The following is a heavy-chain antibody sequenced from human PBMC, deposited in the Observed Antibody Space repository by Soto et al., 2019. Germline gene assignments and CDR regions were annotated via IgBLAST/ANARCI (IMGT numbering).Heavy chain of an antibody. V-gene: IGHV4-59*01. J-gene: IGHJ6*03. D-gene: IGHD2-2*01. CDR2: IYYSGST. CDR3: ARVVVVVPAAMENYYYMDV. Sequence: SETLSLTCTVSGGSISSYYWSWIRQPPGKGLEWIGYIYYSGSTNYNPSLKSRVTISVDTSKNQFSLKLSSVTAADTAVYYCARVVVVVPAAMENYYYMDVWGKGTTVTVSS. CDR1: GGSISSYY.